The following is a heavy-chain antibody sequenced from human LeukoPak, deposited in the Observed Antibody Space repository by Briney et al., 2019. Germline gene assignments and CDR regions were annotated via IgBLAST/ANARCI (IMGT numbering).Heavy chain of an antibody. J-gene: IGHJ2*01. Sequence: KPSQTLSLTCTVSGVSISSGGYYWSWLRQHPGKGLVWIGYIYNSGSTYYNPSLKSRVTISVDTSKNQFSLKLSSVTAADTAVYYCARVRGRWLQFYDLWGRGTLVTVSS. D-gene: IGHD5-24*01. V-gene: IGHV4-31*02. CDR3: ARVRGRWLQFYDL. CDR1: GVSISSGGYY. CDR2: IYNSGST.